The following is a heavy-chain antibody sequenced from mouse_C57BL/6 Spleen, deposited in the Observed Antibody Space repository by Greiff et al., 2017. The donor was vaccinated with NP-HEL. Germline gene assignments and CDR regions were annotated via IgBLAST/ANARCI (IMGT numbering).Heavy chain of an antibody. Sequence: QVQLQQPGAELVKPGASVKLSCKASGYTFTSYWMHWVKQRPGPGLEWIGMIHPNSGSTNYNEKFKSKATLTVDKSSSTAYMQLSSLTSEDSAVYYWARGDGSSRFDYWGQGTTLTVSS. CDR1: GYTFTSYW. D-gene: IGHD1-1*01. CDR3: ARGDGSSRFDY. CDR2: IHPNSGST. V-gene: IGHV1-64*01. J-gene: IGHJ2*01.